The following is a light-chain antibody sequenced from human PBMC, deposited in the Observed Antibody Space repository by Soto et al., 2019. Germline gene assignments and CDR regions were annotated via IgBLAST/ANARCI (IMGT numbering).Light chain of an antibody. V-gene: IGKV3-11*01. CDR1: QNISSY. CDR2: DVS. J-gene: IGKJ1*01. Sequence: IVWTQSPVTLSLSPGERATLSCRASQNISSYLIWYQQKPGQSPRLLMYDVSNRATGIPARFSGSGSGTDFTLTISSLEPEDLAVYYCQQRSNWPRTFGQGTKVDI. CDR3: QQRSNWPRT.